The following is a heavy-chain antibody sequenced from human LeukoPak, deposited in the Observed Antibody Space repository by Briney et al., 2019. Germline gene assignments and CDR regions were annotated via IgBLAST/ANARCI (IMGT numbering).Heavy chain of an antibody. CDR3: AKEGESSRGYLDV. J-gene: IGHJ6*03. CDR1: GFTFSRFG. D-gene: IGHD3-16*02. Sequence: GRSLRLSCAASGFTFSRFGMQWVRQAPGKGLEWVAVIHNDETFGQYADSVKGRFTISKDNSQNTLYLEMNSLRDDDTAVYYCAKEGESSRGYLDVWGKGTTVTVSS. CDR2: IHNDETFG. V-gene: IGHV3-33*06.